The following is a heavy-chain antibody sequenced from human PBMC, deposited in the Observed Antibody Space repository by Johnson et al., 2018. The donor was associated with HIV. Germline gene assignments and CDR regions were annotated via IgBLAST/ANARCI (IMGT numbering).Heavy chain of an antibody. Sequence: QVQLVESGGGVVQPGRSLRLSCAASGFTFSSYAMHWVRQAPGKGLEWVAVISYDGSNKYYADSVKGRFTISRDNSKNTLYLQMNSLRVEDTAMYYCARGPILEWLSGDGFDMWGQGTMVTVSS. D-gene: IGHD3-3*01. CDR2: ISYDGSNK. CDR1: GFTFSSYA. V-gene: IGHV3-30*04. J-gene: IGHJ3*02. CDR3: ARGPILEWLSGDGFDM.